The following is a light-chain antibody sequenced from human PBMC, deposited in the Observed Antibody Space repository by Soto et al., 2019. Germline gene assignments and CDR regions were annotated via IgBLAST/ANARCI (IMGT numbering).Light chain of an antibody. CDR3: QNYKSAPLT. CDR2: AAS. CDR1: QGIGNS. J-gene: IGKJ3*01. V-gene: IGKV1-27*01. Sequence: DIQMTQSPSSQSASVEDRVTITSRTSQGIGNSLAWYQQKPGKVPTLLIFAASTLQSGVPSRFSGSGSGTDFSLTISSLQPEDVATYYCQNYKSAPLTFGPGTKVDLK.